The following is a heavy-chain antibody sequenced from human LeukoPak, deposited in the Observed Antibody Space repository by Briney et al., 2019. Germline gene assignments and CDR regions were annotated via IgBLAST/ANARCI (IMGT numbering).Heavy chain of an antibody. Sequence: GESLRLSCAASGFTFSSYSMSWVRQAPGKGLEWVSSISSSSSYIYYADSVKGRFTISRDNAKNSLYLQMNSLRAEDTAVYYCARASGYTSGWYDDAFDIWGQGTMVTVSS. D-gene: IGHD6-19*01. V-gene: IGHV3-21*01. J-gene: IGHJ3*02. CDR2: ISSSSSYI. CDR3: ARASGYTSGWYDDAFDI. CDR1: GFTFSSYS.